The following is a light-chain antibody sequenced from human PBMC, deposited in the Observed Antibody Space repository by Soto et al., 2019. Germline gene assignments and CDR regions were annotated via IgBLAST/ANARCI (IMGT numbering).Light chain of an antibody. V-gene: IGKV3-15*01. CDR1: QSVGNK. CDR2: DTS. J-gene: IGKJ3*01. CDR3: QQYYSWPL. Sequence: EIVMTQSPATLSVSPGEGATLSCRASQSVGNKLAWYQQKPGQPPSLLIYDTSTRAAAVPARFSGSGSGTAFNLTITGLQSEDFAVYYCQQYYSWPLFGPGTKVEI.